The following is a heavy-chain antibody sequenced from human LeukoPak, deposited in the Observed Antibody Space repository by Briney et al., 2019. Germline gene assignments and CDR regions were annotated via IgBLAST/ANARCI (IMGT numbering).Heavy chain of an antibody. D-gene: IGHD3-22*01. CDR3: ARLEDSSGYYGFPDY. CDR1: GGSISSYY. V-gene: IGHV4-59*01. J-gene: IGHJ4*02. CDR2: IYYSGST. Sequence: PSETLSLTCTVSGGSISSYYWSWIRQPPGKGLEWIGYIYYSGSTYYNPSLKSRVTISVDTSKNQFSLKLSSVTAADTAVYYCARLEDSSGYYGFPDYWGQGTLVTVSS.